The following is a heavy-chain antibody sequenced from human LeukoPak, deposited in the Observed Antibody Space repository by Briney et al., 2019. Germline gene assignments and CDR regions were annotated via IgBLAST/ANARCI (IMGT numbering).Heavy chain of an antibody. D-gene: IGHD6-19*01. CDR2: ISAYNGNT. J-gene: IGHJ4*02. CDR1: GYTFTSYG. Sequence: ASVKVSCKASGYTFTSYGISWVRQAPGQGLEWMGWISAYNGNTNYAQKLQGRVTMTIDTSTSTAYMELRSLRSDDTAVYYCARLGTTQWLGGSIDYWGQGTLVTVSS. CDR3: ARLGTTQWLGGSIDY. V-gene: IGHV1-18*04.